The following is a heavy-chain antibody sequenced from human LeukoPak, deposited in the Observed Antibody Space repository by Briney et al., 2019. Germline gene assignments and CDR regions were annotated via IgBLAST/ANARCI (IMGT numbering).Heavy chain of an antibody. CDR3: ARDYNFDYYGSGHAGYYYGMDV. D-gene: IGHD3-10*01. CDR2: INPNSGGR. Sequence: ASVTVSFKASGYTFTGYCMHWVRQAPGQGRGWMGWINPNSGGRNYAQKFQGRVTMTRDTSISTAYMELSRLRSDDTAVYYCARDYNFDYYGSGHAGYYYGMDVWGQGTTVTVSS. V-gene: IGHV1-2*02. J-gene: IGHJ6*02. CDR1: GYTFTGYC.